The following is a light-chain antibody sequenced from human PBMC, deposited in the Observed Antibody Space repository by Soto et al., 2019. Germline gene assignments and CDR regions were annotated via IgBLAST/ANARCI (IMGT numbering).Light chain of an antibody. V-gene: IGKV1-5*01. J-gene: IGKJ3*01. Sequence: DIKMTQSPSTLSASVGDRVTITCRASQSISSWLAWYQQKPGKAPKLLVYDATSLESGVSSRFSGSGYGTDFTLSINNLQPEDFATYYCQQSYTTPFTFGPGTKVDIK. CDR1: QSISSW. CDR2: DAT. CDR3: QQSYTTPFT.